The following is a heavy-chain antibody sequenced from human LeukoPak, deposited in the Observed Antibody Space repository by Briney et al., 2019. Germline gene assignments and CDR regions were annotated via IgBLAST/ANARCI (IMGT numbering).Heavy chain of an antibody. D-gene: IGHD2-15*01. Sequence: SETLSLTCTVSGGSISSYYWSWIRQPPGEGLEWIGYIYYSGSTNYNPSLKSRVTIPVDTPKNQFSLKLSSVTAADTAVYYCARETNCSGGSCYSGTYNWFDPWGQGTLVTVSS. CDR3: ARETNCSGGSCYSGTYNWFDP. CDR2: IYYSGST. V-gene: IGHV4-59*01. CDR1: GGSISSYY. J-gene: IGHJ5*02.